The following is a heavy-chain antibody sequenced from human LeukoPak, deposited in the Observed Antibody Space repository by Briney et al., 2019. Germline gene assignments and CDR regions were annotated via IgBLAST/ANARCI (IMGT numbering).Heavy chain of an antibody. J-gene: IGHJ4*02. CDR3: ARLTADGRLYFVD. CDR2: LYNTGNT. D-gene: IGHD6-13*01. CDR1: GSTVNSNY. V-gene: IGHV3-53*01. Sequence: PGGSLRLSCAASGSTVNSNYLSWVRQAPGKGLEWVSTLYNTGNTYYANSVKGRFSISRDNSKNTLFLQMNSLRAEDTAVYYCARLTADGRLYFVDWGPGTLVTVSS.